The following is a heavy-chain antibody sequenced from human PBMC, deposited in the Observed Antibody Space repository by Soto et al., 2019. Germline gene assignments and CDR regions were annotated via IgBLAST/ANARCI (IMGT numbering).Heavy chain of an antibody. Sequence: QVQLQESGPGLVKPSETLSLTCTISGGPMNNYYCSWFRQPRGQGLEWIGYMGYNGFTRYNPSLRSRVAISLDTAKNQFSLNLSSGTDADTALYYCARQGFGELHGLVDVWGQGITGTVSS. V-gene: IGHV4-59*08. J-gene: IGHJ6*02. CDR3: ARQGFGELHGLVDV. CDR2: MGYNGFT. D-gene: IGHD3-10*01. CDR1: GGPMNNYY.